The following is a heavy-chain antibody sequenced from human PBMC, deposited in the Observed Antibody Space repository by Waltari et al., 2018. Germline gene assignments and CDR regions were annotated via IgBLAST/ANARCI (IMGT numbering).Heavy chain of an antibody. J-gene: IGHJ3*01. D-gene: IGHD2-15*01. CDR3: ARAGLLGAFDV. V-gene: IGHV3-74*03. CDR2: INNDGSST. CDR1: GFTFSRSW. Sequence: EVQLVESGGGLVQPGGSLRLSCAASGFTFSRSWIRWVRQFPGKGLMWVSRINNDGSSTVYADSVKGRFTISRDDAKNTVSLQMNNLSAEDTALYYCARAGLLGAFDVWGQGTMVTVSS.